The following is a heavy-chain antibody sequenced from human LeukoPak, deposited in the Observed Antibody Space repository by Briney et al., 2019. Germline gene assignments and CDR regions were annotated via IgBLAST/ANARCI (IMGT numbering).Heavy chain of an antibody. Sequence: GGSLRLSCAASGFSFDDYAMHWVRQAPGKGLEWLSYISGNSGDINYLDSVRGRFTISRDNAKNSLYLQMNSLRVEDTAVYYCTRDPRRLDYLGQGTLVTVSS. V-gene: IGHV3-11*05. CDR3: TRDPRRLDY. J-gene: IGHJ4*02. CDR2: ISGNSGDI. CDR1: GFSFDDYA.